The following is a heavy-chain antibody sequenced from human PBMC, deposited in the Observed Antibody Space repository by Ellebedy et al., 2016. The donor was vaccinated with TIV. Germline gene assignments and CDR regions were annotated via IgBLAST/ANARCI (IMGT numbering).Heavy chain of an antibody. J-gene: IGHJ4*02. CDR3: ARGPGYPLDY. D-gene: IGHD2-15*01. CDR2: ISDSGTTI. V-gene: IGHV3-48*03. CDR1: GFTFSTYE. Sequence: GESLKISCAASGFTFSTYEMNWVRQAPGRGLECVSYISDSGTTIYYADSVKGRFTISRDNAKNSLYLQTNSLRAEDTALYYCARGPGYPLDYWGQGTLVTVSS.